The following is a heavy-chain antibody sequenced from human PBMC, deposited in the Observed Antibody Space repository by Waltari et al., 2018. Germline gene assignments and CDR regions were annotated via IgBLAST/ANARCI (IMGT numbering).Heavy chain of an antibody. CDR2: IYPGDSDT. D-gene: IGHD2-15*01. J-gene: IGHJ4*02. V-gene: IGHV5-51*03. CDR3: AIGYCSGGSCYRFDY. Sequence: EVQLVQSGAEVKKPGESLKISCKGSGSSFTSYWIGWGRQMPGKGLEWMGIIYPGDSDTRYSPSFQGQVTISADKSISTAYLQWSSLKASDTAMYYCAIGYCSGGSCYRFDYWGQGTLVTVSS. CDR1: GSSFTSYW.